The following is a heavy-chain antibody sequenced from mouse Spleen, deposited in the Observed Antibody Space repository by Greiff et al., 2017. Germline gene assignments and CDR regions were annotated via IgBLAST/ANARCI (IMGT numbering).Heavy chain of an antibody. D-gene: IGHD2-1*01. Sequence: VQLQQSGAELVRPGTSVKISCKASGYTFTSYTMHWVKQRPGQGLEWIGYINPSSGYTKYNQKFKDKATLTADKSSSTAYMQLSSLTSEDSAVYYCARGGYGNYEGWFAYWGQGTLVTVSA. V-gene: IGHV1-4*01. CDR2: INPSSGYT. J-gene: IGHJ3*01. CDR3: ARGGYGNYEGWFAY. CDR1: GYTFTSYT.